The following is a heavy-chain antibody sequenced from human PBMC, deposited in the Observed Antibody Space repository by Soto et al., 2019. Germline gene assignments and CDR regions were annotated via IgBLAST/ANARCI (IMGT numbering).Heavy chain of an antibody. CDR3: VRYCSGGSCPDAFDI. CDR2: IRSKANSDAT. J-gene: IGHJ3*02. Sequence: EVQLVESGGGLVQPGGSLKLSCVASGFTFSGSAMHWVRQASGKGLEWVGRIRSKANSDATASGASVKGRFTISRDDSKNTAYLEMDSLKTEVTAVYYCVRYCSGGSCPDAFDIWGQGTMVTVSS. CDR1: GFTFSGSA. V-gene: IGHV3-73*02. D-gene: IGHD2-15*01.